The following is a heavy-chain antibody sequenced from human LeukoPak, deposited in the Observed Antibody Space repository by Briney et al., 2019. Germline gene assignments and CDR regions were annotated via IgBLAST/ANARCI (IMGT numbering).Heavy chain of an antibody. CDR3: AREDIVVVPAAHEGLSYWYFDL. CDR1: GGSFSGYY. V-gene: IGHV4-34*01. Sequence: PSETLSLTCAVYGGSFSGYYWSWIRQPPGKGLEWIGEINHSGSTNYNPSLKSRVTISVDTSKNQFSLKLSSVTAADTAVYYCAREDIVVVPAAHEGLSYWYFDLWGRGTLVTVSS. J-gene: IGHJ2*01. D-gene: IGHD2-2*01. CDR2: INHSGST.